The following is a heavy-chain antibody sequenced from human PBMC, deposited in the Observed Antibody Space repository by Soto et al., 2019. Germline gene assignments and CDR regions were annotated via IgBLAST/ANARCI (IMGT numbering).Heavy chain of an antibody. CDR2: MNPNSGNT. J-gene: IGHJ5*02. V-gene: IGHV1-8*01. Sequence: ASVKVSCKASGYTFTSYDINWVRQATGQGLEWMGWMNPNSGNTGYAQKFQGRVTMTRNTSISTAYMELSSLRYEDTAVYYCARERSAAGTGWFDPWGQGTLVTGSS. CDR1: GYTFTSYD. D-gene: IGHD6-13*01. CDR3: ARERSAAGTGWFDP.